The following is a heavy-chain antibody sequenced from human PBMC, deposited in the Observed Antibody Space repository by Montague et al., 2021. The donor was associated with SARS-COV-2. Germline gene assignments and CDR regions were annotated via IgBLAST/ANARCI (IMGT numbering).Heavy chain of an antibody. CDR2: IHYRGST. CDR3: AGEDRWNWFDP. V-gene: IGHV4-59*01. J-gene: IGHJ5*02. Sequence: SETLSLTCTVSGGSISSSYWSWLRQPPGKGLEWIGHIHYRGSTTYNPSLKTRVTISVDTSKNQFSLKLSSVTAADTAVYYCAGEDRWNWFDPWGQGTLVIVSS. CDR1: GGSISSSY. D-gene: IGHD5-24*01.